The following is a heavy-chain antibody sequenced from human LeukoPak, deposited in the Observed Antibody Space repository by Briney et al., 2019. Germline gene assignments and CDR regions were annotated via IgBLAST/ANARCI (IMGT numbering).Heavy chain of an antibody. CDR3: ARGAGVVPAAIGSGGEAFDI. CDR1: GFTFSSYS. Sequence: GGSLRLSCAASGFTFSSYSMNWVRQAPGKGLEWVSAISGSGGSTYYADSVKGRFTISRDNAKNSLYLQMNSLRAEDTAVYYCARGAGVVPAAIGSGGEAFDIWGQGTMVTVSS. V-gene: IGHV3-21*01. J-gene: IGHJ3*02. CDR2: ISGSGGST. D-gene: IGHD2-2*01.